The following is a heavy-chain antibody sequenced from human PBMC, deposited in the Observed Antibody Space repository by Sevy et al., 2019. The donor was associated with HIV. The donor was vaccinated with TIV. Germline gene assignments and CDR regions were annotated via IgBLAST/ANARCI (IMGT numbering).Heavy chain of an antibody. D-gene: IGHD4-17*01. V-gene: IGHV1-18*01. CDR1: GYTFTSYG. J-gene: IGHJ6*02. CDR3: ARGGEYGDYEELNYYYYGMDV. Sequence: ASVKVSCKASGYTFTSYGISWVRQAPGQGLEWMGWISAYNGNTNYAQKLQGRVTMTTDTSTSTAYMELRSLRSDDTAVYYYARGGEYGDYEELNYYYYGMDVWGQGTTVTVSS. CDR2: ISAYNGNT.